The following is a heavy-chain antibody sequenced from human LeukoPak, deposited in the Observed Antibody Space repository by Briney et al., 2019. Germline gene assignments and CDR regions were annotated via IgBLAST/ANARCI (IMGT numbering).Heavy chain of an antibody. CDR2: ISSSSSYI. CDR3: AKDLGYCSSTSCRDFDY. J-gene: IGHJ4*02. V-gene: IGHV3-21*01. Sequence: GGSLRLSCAASGFTFSSYSMNWVRQAPGKGLEWVSSISSSSSYIYYADSVKGRFTISRDNAKNSLYLQMNSLRAEDTAVYYCAKDLGYCSSTSCRDFDYWGQGTLVTVSS. D-gene: IGHD2-2*01. CDR1: GFTFSSYS.